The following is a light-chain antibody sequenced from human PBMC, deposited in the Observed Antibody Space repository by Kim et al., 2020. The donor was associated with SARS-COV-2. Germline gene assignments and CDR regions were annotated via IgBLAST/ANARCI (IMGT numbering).Light chain of an antibody. CDR1: SLRSYY. V-gene: IGLV3-19*01. CDR2: GKN. J-gene: IGLJ2*01. Sequence: SSELTQDPAVSVALGQTVRITCQGDSLRSYYASWYQQKPGQAPVPVIYGKNNPPSGIPDRFSGSRSGNTASLSITGAQAEDEADYYCNSRDSSGNHVLFG. CDR3: NSRDSSGNHVL.